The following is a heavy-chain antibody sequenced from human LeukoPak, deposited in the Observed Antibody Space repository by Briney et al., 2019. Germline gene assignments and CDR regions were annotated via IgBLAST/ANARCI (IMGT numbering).Heavy chain of an antibody. Sequence: SGTLSLTCGVSGGSISSTNWWTWVRQPPGKGLEWIGEVDLLGSTNYNPSLGSRVTISIDKSENHVSLKLTSVTTADTAVYYCAREGGPFRPLDYSGQGTLVTVSS. J-gene: IGHJ4*02. D-gene: IGHD2/OR15-2a*01. CDR1: GGSISSTNW. CDR2: VDLLGST. V-gene: IGHV4-4*02. CDR3: AREGGPFRPLDY.